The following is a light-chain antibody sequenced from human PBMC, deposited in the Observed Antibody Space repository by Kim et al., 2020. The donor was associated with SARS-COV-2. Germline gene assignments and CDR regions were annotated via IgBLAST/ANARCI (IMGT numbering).Light chain of an antibody. V-gene: IGKV3-11*01. Sequence: SPGERATLSCRASENINNHLVWYQQRPGQAPRVLIYDASNRANGIPARFSGSGSGTDFTLTISSLEPEDFAVYYCQQRSDWPLLAFGGGTKVDIK. CDR1: ENINNH. CDR2: DAS. CDR3: QQRSDWPLLA. J-gene: IGKJ4*01.